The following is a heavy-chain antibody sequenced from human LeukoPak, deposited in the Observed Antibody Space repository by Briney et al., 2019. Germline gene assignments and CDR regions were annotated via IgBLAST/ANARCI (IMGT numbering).Heavy chain of an antibody. CDR2: IFDGKTI. J-gene: IGHJ4*02. D-gene: IGHD4-23*01. Sequence: SETLSLTCAVYGESLNYYYWSWIRQSPGKGLEWIGDIFDGKTINYNPSLKSRVTISAATSSQQFSLNLKSVTAADAAVYFCASGAWATRLNSWAQGALVIVSS. V-gene: IGHV4-34*12. CDR3: ASGAWATRLNS. CDR1: GESLNYYY.